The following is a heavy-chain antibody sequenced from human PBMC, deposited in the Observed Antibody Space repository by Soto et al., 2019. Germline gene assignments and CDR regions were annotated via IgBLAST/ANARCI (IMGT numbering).Heavy chain of an antibody. CDR1: GFTFSSYG. J-gene: IGHJ6*02. CDR3: AKGPAIVLVPAAMNYYYGMYV. CDR2: ISYDGSNK. Sequence: QVQLVESGGGVVQPGRSLRLSCAASGFTFSSYGMHWVRQAPGEGLEWVALISYDGSNKYYADSVKGRFTISRDYSKNTLYLQMNSLRAEDTAVYYCAKGPAIVLVPAAMNYYYGMYVWGQGTTVTVSS. V-gene: IGHV3-30*18. D-gene: IGHD2-2*01.